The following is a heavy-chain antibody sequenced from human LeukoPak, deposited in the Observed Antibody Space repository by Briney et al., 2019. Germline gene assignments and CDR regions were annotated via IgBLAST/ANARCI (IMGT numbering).Heavy chain of an antibody. CDR1: VYTFIYYF. V-gene: IGHV1-2*02. Sequence: ASVAVSFKASVYTFIYYFIHWTRQTPGQGLEWLGWINPNSGVTRYAQKFQDRVTMTRDTAAYMELSSLKSDDTAVYYCARAVSGTLGGAFDIWGQGTAVTVSS. D-gene: IGHD1-7*01. CDR3: ARAVSGTLGGAFDI. J-gene: IGHJ3*02. CDR2: INPNSGVT.